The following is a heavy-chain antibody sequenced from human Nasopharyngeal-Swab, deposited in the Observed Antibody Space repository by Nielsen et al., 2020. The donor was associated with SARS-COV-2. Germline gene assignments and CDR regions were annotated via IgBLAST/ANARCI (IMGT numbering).Heavy chain of an antibody. D-gene: IGHD3-16*02. J-gene: IGHJ4*02. CDR2: IIPILGIA. CDR1: GGSFSSYA. Sequence: SVNVSCKASGGSFSSYAISWVRQAPGQGLEWMGRIIPILGIANYAQKFQGRVTITADKSTSTAYMELSSLRSEDTAVYYCAREIMITFGGVIVESFAYFDYWGQGTLVTVSS. CDR3: AREIMITFGGVIVESFAYFDY. V-gene: IGHV1-69*04.